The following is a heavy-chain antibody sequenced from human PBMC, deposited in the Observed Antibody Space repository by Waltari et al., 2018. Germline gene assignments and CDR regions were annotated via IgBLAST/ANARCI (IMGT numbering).Heavy chain of an antibody. CDR2: IYYSGST. V-gene: IGHV4-59*11. J-gene: IGHJ6*03. D-gene: IGHD3-22*01. CDR1: GGSISSQY. CDR3: ARRTDYYDSSGYSYYYMDV. Sequence: QVQLQESGPGLVKPSETLSLTCTVSGGSISSQYWSWIRKPPGKGLEWIGYIYYSGSTNYNPSLKSRVTISVDTSKNQFSLKLSSVTAADTAVYYCARRTDYYDSSGYSYYYMDVWGKGTTVTVSS.